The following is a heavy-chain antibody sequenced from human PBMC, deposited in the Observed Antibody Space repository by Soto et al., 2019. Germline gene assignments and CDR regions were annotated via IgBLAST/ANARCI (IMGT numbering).Heavy chain of an antibody. J-gene: IGHJ4*02. CDR1: GFSFSSYW. CDR3: ARVGIGAYPFDS. V-gene: IGHV3-74*01. Sequence: EVQLVESGGGLVQPGGSLRLSCAASGFSFSSYWMHWVRQAPGKGLVWVSRINSDGSTISYADSVRGRFTISRDNTKNTLLPQRNSLRAEDTAVYYCARVGIGAYPFDSWGQGTLVTVSS. D-gene: IGHD2-15*01. CDR2: INSDGSTI.